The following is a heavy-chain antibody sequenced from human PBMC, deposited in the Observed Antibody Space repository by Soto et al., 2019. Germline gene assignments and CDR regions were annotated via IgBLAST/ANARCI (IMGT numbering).Heavy chain of an antibody. V-gene: IGHV4-39*01. CDR2: MFYTGST. J-gene: IGHJ4*02. Sequence: SETLSLTCTVSGGSISSSSYYWGWIRQPPGKGLEWIGSMFYTGSTYYNPSLKNRLTIFVDKSKNQFSLKLTSVTAADTAVYYCARGFLYGDYGCDYWGQGTLVTVSS. D-gene: IGHD4-17*01. CDR3: ARGFLYGDYGCDY. CDR1: GGSISSSSYY.